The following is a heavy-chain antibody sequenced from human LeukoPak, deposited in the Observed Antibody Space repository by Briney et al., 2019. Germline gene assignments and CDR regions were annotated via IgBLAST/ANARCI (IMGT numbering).Heavy chain of an antibody. D-gene: IGHD3-22*01. CDR3: AKDRPDYYDSSGNPNDEYFQH. Sequence: GGSLRLSCAASGFTFSSYAMSWVRQAPGKGLEWVSAISGSGGSTYYADSVKGRFTISRDNSKNTLYLQMNSLRAEDTAVYYCAKDRPDYYDSSGNPNDEYFQHWGQGTLVTVSS. V-gene: IGHV3-23*01. J-gene: IGHJ1*01. CDR1: GFTFSSYA. CDR2: ISGSGGST.